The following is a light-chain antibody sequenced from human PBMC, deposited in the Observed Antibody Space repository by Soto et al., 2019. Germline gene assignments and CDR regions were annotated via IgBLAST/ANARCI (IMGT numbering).Light chain of an antibody. V-gene: IGLV1-40*01. CDR1: SSNIGAGYV. CDR2: SDN. CDR3: QAYDINSEYV. J-gene: IGLJ1*01. Sequence: QSVLTQPPSVSGAPGQRVTISCTGSSSNIGAGYVVHWYQQLPGAAPKLLIFSDNNRPSGVPDRFSGSKSGTSASLAITGLRAEDEADYYYQAYDINSEYVVGTGTKV.